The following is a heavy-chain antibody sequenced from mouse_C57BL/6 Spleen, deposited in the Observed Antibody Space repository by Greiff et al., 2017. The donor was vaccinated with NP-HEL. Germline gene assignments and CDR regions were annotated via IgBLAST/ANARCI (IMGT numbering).Heavy chain of an antibody. V-gene: IGHV1-61*01. Sequence: VQLQQPGAELVRPGSSVKLSCKASGYTFTSYWMDWVKQRPGQGLEWIGNIYPSDSETHYNQKFKDKATLTVDKSSSTAYMQLSSLTSEDSAVYYCARGGGYDGEAFDYWGQGTTLTVSS. CDR2: IYPSDSET. J-gene: IGHJ2*01. D-gene: IGHD2-2*01. CDR3: ARGGGYDGEAFDY. CDR1: GYTFTSYW.